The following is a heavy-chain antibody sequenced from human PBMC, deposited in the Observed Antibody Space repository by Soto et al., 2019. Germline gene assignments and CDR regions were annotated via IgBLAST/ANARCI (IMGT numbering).Heavy chain of an antibody. CDR1: GFVFRNYA. J-gene: IGHJ4*02. CDR3: TKVLTAEQFYPSDS. Sequence: LRLSFAASGFVFRNYATTWVRQAPGKGLEWVSAITGSGDSAYYADAVKGRFTISRDNSNNTLSLQMNSLRADDTAVYYCTKVLTAEQFYPSDSWGQGTLVTVSS. CDR2: ITGSGDSA. V-gene: IGHV3-23*01. D-gene: IGHD2-21*02.